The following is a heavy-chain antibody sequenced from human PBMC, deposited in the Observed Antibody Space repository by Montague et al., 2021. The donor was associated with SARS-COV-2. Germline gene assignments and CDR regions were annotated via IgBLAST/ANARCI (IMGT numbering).Heavy chain of an antibody. CDR3: ARASLGHCSGGRCYVGFDS. CDR1: GGSISSYY. D-gene: IGHD2-15*01. Sequence: SETLSLTCTVSGGSISSYYWSWIRQPPGKGLEWIGYIYYSGSTNYNPSLKSRVTISVDTSKNQFSLKLSSVTAADTAVYYCARASLGHCSGGRCYVGFDSWGQGTLVTVSS. CDR2: IYYSGST. J-gene: IGHJ5*01. V-gene: IGHV4-59*01.